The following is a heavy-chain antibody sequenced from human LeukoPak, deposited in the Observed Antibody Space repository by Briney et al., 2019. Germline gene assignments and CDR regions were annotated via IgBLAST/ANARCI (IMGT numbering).Heavy chain of an antibody. D-gene: IGHD6-13*01. CDR1: GFSVSSNH. J-gene: IGHJ4*02. V-gene: IGHV3-66*01. CDR3: ARGIAAAGIVGVFDY. Sequence: GGSLRLSCAASGFSVSSNHMSWVRQAPGKGLEWVSVIYSGGNTHYADSVKGRFTISRDNSKNTLYLQMNSLRAEETAVYYCARGIAAAGIVGVFDYWGQGTLVTVSS. CDR2: IYSGGNT.